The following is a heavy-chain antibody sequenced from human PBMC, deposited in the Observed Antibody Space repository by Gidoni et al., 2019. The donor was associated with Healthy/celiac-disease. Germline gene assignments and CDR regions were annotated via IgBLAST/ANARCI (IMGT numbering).Heavy chain of an antibody. CDR3: ARGRIRSGSYYRWFDP. D-gene: IGHD1-26*01. CDR1: GYTFTSYD. Sequence: QVQLVQSGAEVKKPGASVKVSCKASGYTFTSYDINWVRQATGQGLEWMGWINPNSGNTGYAQKFQGRVTMTRNTSISTAYMELSSLRSEDTAVYYCARGRIRSGSYYRWFDPWGQGTLVTVSS. CDR2: INPNSGNT. V-gene: IGHV1-8*01. J-gene: IGHJ5*02.